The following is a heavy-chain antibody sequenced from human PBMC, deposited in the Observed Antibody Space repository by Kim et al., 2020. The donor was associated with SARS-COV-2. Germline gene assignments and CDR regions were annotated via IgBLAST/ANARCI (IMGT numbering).Heavy chain of an antibody. CDR2: ISYDGSNK. D-gene: IGHD6-13*01. CDR3: RPAANDAFDI. CDR1: GFTFSSYG. J-gene: IGHJ3*02. V-gene: IGHV3-30*03. Sequence: GGSLRLSCAASGFTFSSYGMHWVRQAPGKGLEWVAVISYDGSNKYYADSVKGRFTISRDNSKNTLYLQMNSLRAEDTAVYYCRPAANDAFDIWGQGTMVTVSS.